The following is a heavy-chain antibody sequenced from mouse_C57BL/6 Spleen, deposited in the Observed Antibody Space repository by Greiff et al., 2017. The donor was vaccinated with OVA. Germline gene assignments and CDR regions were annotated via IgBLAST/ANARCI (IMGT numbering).Heavy chain of an antibody. CDR1: GFTFSDYY. Sequence: EVMLVEPEGGLVQPGSSMKLSCTASGFTFSDYYMAWVRQVPDKGLEWVANINYDGSSTYYLDSLKSRFIISRDNAKNILYLQMSSLKSEDTATYYCAREKGYAMDYWGQGPSVTVSA. V-gene: IGHV5-16*01. CDR3: AREKGYAMDY. J-gene: IGHJ4*01. CDR2: INYDGSST.